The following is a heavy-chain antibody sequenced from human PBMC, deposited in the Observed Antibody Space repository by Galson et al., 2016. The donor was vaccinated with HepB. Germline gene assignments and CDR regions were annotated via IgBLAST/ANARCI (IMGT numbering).Heavy chain of an antibody. V-gene: IGHV4-39*01. CDR2: IYYSGST. J-gene: IGHJ4*02. Sequence: SETLSLTCTVSGGSISSNNYYWGWIRQPPGKGLEWIGSIYYSGSTYYNPSLKSRVTMSVDTSKNQFSLKLTSLTAADTSVYYCARRLGGSPFDFWGQGTLVTVSS. CDR3: ARRLGGSPFDF. D-gene: IGHD3-10*01. CDR1: GGSISSNNYY.